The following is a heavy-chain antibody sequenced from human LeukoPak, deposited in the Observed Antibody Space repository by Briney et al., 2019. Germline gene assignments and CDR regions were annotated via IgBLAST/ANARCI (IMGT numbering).Heavy chain of an antibody. D-gene: IGHD2-15*01. CDR2: IYYSGST. CDR1: GGSISSYY. V-gene: IGHV4-59*12. J-gene: IGHJ4*02. Sequence: SETLSLTCTVSGGSISSYYWSWIRQPPGKGLEWIGYIYYSGSTNYKPSLKSRVTISVDTSKNQFSLKLSSVTAADTAVYYCARDLRYCSGGSCYPHWGQGTLVTVSS. CDR3: ARDLRYCSGGSCYPH.